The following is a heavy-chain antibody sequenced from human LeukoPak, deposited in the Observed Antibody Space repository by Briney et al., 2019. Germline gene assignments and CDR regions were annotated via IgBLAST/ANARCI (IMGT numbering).Heavy chain of an antibody. V-gene: IGHV4-59*08. CDR2: IYYSGST. CDR1: GGSISSYY. Sequence: SETLSLTCTVSGGSISSYYWSWIRQPPGKGLEWIGYIYYSGSTNYNPSLKSRVTISVDTSRNQLSLKLNSVTAADTAVYYCARQFNKSGMDVWGQGTTVTVSS. CDR3: ARQFNKSGMDV. J-gene: IGHJ6*02.